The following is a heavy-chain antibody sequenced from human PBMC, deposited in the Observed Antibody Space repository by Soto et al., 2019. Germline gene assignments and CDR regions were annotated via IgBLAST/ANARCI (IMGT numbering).Heavy chain of an antibody. CDR3: ATDRGGSPFDY. CDR1: GFTFNTYG. D-gene: IGHD1-26*01. CDR2: IWSDGSNK. J-gene: IGHJ4*02. V-gene: IGHV3-33*01. Sequence: PGGSLRLSCAASGFTFNTYGMHWVRQAPGKGLEWVAVIWSDGSNKYYADSVKGRFTIPKDNSRNTLYLQMNSLRADDTAMYYCATDRGGSPFDYWGQGTLVTVS.